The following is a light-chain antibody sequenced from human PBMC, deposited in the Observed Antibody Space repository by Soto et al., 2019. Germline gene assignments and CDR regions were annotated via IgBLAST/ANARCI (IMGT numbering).Light chain of an antibody. CDR2: GAS. CDR1: QSISSSY. CDR3: QYYGSSPLT. V-gene: IGKV3-20*01. Sequence: EIVLTQSPVTLSLSPGERATLSCRASQSISSSYLAWYQQKPGQAPSLLIYGASSRATGVPDRFSGSGSGTDFTLTISRLEPEDFAVYYCQYYGSSPLTFGGGTKVEIK. J-gene: IGKJ4*01.